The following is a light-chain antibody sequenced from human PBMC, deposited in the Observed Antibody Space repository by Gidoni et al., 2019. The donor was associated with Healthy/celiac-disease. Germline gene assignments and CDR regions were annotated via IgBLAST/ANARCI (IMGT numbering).Light chain of an antibody. CDR2: DAS. CDR1: QSVSSY. J-gene: IGKJ4*01. V-gene: IGKV3-11*01. Sequence: IVLTQSPATLPLPPGERATLSCRASQSVSSYLAWYQQKPGQAPRLLIYDASNRATGIPARFSGSGSGTDFTLTISSLEPEDFAVYYCQQRSNWTFGGGTKVEIK. CDR3: QQRSNWT.